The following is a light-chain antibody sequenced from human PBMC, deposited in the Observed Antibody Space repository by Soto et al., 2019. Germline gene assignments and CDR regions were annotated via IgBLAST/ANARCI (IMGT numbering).Light chain of an antibody. CDR3: QNYDSAPIT. J-gene: IGKJ5*01. CDR2: TVS. Sequence: DIQLTQVPSSLSASVGDRVTLTCRASQDISTYLAWYQQKPGKVPKLLIYTVSTLQFGVPSRFSGSGSGTEFTLTIGALHPEDVATYYCQNYDSAPITFGQGTRLEIK. CDR1: QDISTY. V-gene: IGKV1-27*01.